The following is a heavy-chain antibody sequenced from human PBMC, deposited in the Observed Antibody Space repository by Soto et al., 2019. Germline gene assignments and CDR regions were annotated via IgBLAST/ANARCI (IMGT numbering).Heavy chain of an antibody. J-gene: IGHJ4*02. V-gene: IGHV3-11*01. D-gene: IGHD2-2*01. CDR2: ISSSGSTI. Sequence: GGSLRLSCAASGFTFSDYYMSWIRQAPGKGLEWVSYISSSGSTIYYADSVKGRFTISRDNAKNSLYLQMNSLRAEDTAVYYCARDSPTQLYQSSFDYWGQGTLVTVSS. CDR1: GFTFSDYY. CDR3: ARDSPTQLYQSSFDY.